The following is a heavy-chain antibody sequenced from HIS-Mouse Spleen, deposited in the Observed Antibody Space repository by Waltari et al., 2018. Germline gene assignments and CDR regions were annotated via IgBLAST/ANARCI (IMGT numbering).Heavy chain of an antibody. J-gene: IGHJ3*02. CDR1: GFTFSSYW. CDR3: ARDLELDAFDI. CDR2: INSDGSST. V-gene: IGHV3-74*01. Sequence: EVQLVESGGGLVQPGGSLRLYCAPSGFTFSSYWMHWVRQAPGKGLVWVSRINSDGSSTSYADSVKGRFTISRDNAKNTLYLQMNSLRAEDTAVYYCARDLELDAFDIWGQGTMVTVSS. D-gene: IGHD1-1*01.